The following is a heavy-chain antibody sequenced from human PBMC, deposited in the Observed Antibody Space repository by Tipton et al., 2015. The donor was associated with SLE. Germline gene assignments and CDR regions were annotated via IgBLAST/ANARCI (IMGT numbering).Heavy chain of an antibody. CDR2: ISYDGSNK. CDR3: ARVGRAGSYSYYYYYMDV. D-gene: IGHD3-10*01. CDR1: GFTFSSYA. J-gene: IGHJ6*03. Sequence: SLRLSCAASGFTFSSYAMHWVRQAPGKGLEWVAVISYDGSNKYCADSVKGRFTISRDNSKNTLYLQMNSLRAEDTAVYYCARVGRAGSYSYYYYYMDVWGKGTTVTVSS. V-gene: IGHV3-30-3*01.